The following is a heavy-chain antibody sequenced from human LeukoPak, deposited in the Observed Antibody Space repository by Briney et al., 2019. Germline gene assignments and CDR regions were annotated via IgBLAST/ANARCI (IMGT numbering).Heavy chain of an antibody. J-gene: IGHJ5*02. D-gene: IGHD3-3*01. CDR2: IYYSGNT. CDR1: GGSITSYY. CDR3: ARLWSEGNWENWFDP. Sequence: SETLSLTCTVSGGSITSYYWSWIRQPPGKGLEWIGYIYYSGNTNYNPSLKSRVTISVDTSKNQFSLKLSSVTAADTAVYYCARLWSEGNWENWFDPWGQATLVTVSS. V-gene: IGHV4-59*01.